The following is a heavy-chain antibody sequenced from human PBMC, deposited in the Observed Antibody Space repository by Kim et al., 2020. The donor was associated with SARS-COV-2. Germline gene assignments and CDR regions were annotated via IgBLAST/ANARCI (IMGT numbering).Heavy chain of an antibody. CDR1: GDSMRNFY. V-gene: IGHV4-59*13. CDR3: AREASSSRAFDY. CDR2: IYYTGST. J-gene: IGHJ4*02. Sequence: SETLSLTCTVSGDSMRNFYWNWIRQPPGKGLEWIGFIYYTGSTNFNPSLKSRVTMSVDTSNNQFSLSSVTAADTAVYYCAREASSSRAFDYWGQGTLVNVSS. D-gene: IGHD2-2*01.